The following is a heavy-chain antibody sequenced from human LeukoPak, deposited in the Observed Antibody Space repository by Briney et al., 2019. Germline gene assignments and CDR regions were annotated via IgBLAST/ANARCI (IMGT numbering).Heavy chain of an antibody. CDR2: IRYDGSNK. Sequence: GGSLRLSCAASGFTLSSYGMHWVRQAPGKGLEWVAFIRYDGSNKFYADSVKGRFTIPRDNSKNTLYLQMNGLRADESAVYYCAVLDSGYDGFDYWGQGTLVTVSS. CDR1: GFTLSSYG. J-gene: IGHJ4*02. V-gene: IGHV3-30*02. D-gene: IGHD5-12*01. CDR3: AVLDSGYDGFDY.